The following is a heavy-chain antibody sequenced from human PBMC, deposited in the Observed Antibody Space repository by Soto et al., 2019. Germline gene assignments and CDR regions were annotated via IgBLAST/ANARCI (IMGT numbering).Heavy chain of an antibody. D-gene: IGHD3-3*01. CDR1: GYTFTSYG. J-gene: IGHJ6*02. CDR3: ARAQGVVTHYGPYYYYGMDV. V-gene: IGHV1-18*01. Sequence: ASVKVSCKASGYTFTSYGISWVRQAPGQGLEWMGWISAYNGNTNYAQKLQGRVTMTTDTSTSTAYMELRSLRSDDTAVYYCARAQGVVTHYGPYYYYGMDVWGQGTTVTVSS. CDR2: ISAYNGNT.